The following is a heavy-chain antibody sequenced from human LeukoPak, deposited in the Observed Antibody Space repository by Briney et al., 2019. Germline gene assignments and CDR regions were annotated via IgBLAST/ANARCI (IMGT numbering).Heavy chain of an antibody. CDR2: FGSAGDT. CDR3: VRGALPGDNWYFDL. J-gene: IGHJ2*01. Sequence: PGGSLRLSCATSGFPFSAYDMHWVRQAPGKGLEWVSAFGSAGDTYYPGAMKGRFTISKDYATDSLYLQMNSLRAGDTAVYFCVRGALPGDNWYFDLWGRGTLVTVSS. CDR1: GFPFSAYD. V-gene: IGHV3-13*01.